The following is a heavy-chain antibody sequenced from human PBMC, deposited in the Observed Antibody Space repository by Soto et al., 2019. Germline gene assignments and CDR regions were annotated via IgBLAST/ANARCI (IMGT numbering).Heavy chain of an antibody. V-gene: IGHV3-30*04. CDR1: GFMFSAYA. D-gene: IGHD2-2*01. CDR3: AGDPSPYTSCFYGIDF. CDR2: ISYDGTNK. Sequence: GGSLRLSCAASGFMFSAYAMLWVRQAPGKGLEWVAAISYDGTNKYYADSIKGRFTISRDNSANTLFLQVNSLRREDTAMYYCAGDPSPYTSCFYGIDFWGHVTLVTVSS. J-gene: IGHJ4*01.